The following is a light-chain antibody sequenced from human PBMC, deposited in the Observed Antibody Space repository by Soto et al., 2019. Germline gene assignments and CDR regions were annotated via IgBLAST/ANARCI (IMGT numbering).Light chain of an antibody. J-gene: IGKJ1*01. Sequence: EIVMTQSPATLYVSPVERGTLSSRASQSVSSSYLAWYQQKPGQAPRPVIYDASNRATGIPARFSGSGSGTDFTLTISSLEPEDFAVYYCQQRSNWPQTFGQGTKVDIK. V-gene: IGKV3D-20*02. CDR2: DAS. CDR3: QQRSNWPQT. CDR1: QSVSSSY.